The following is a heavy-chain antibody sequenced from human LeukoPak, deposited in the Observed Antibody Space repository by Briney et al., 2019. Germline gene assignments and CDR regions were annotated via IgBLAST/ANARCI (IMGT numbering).Heavy chain of an antibody. V-gene: IGHV6-1*01. CDR1: GDNVSGNSTA. CDR3: ARGGQGDGYSADEAFDF. D-gene: IGHD5-24*01. CDR2: TYYRSKWYN. J-gene: IGHJ3*01. Sequence: SQTLSLTCAISGDNVSGNSTAYNWIRQSPSRGLEWLGRTYYRSKWYNDYALSVKSRMTVNPDTSKNQLSLQLNSVTPEDTAVYYCARGGQGDGYSADEAFDFWGQGTMVTVSS.